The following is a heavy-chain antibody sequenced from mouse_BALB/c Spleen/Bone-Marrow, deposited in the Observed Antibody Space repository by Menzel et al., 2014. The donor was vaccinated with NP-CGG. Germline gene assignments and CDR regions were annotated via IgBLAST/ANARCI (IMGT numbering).Heavy chain of an antibody. CDR1: GYTFTNYW. CDR3: ATRAYDSSYGFAY. J-gene: IGHJ3*01. CDR2: INPSTGYT. V-gene: IGHV1-7*01. D-gene: IGHD1-1*01. Sequence: QVQLQRSGAELAKPGASVKMSCKASGYTFTNYWMHWVKQRPGQGLEWIGYINPSTGYTEYNQKFKDKATLTADKSSSTACMQLSSLTSEDSAVFYCATRAYDSSYGFAYWGQGTLVTVSA.